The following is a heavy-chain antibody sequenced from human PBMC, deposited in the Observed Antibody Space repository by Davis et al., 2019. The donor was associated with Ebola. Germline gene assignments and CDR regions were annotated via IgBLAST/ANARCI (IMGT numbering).Heavy chain of an antibody. CDR3: ARGGGGSWPNYFFDF. D-gene: IGHD4/OR15-4a*01. V-gene: IGHV4-59*01. Sequence: SETLSLTCNVSGGSISPYYWTWIRQPPGKGLEWIGYIYNSAYTNYNPSLKSRVTISIDTSKNQFSLKLTSVTAADTGVYYCARGGGGSWPNYFFDFWGQGTLVTVSS. CDR2: IYNSAYT. CDR1: GGSISPYY. J-gene: IGHJ4*02.